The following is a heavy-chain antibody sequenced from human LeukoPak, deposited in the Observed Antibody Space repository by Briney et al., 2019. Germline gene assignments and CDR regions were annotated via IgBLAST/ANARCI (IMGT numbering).Heavy chain of an antibody. CDR2: ISGSGDTT. J-gene: IGHJ4*02. Sequence: PGGSLRLSCAASGFTFSNYAMTWVRQVPGKGLEWVSVISGSGDTTHYADSVKGRFSISRDNSKNTLFLQMNSLRADDTAVYYCGKGGPYYDILTGYLYYFDYWGQGTLVTVSS. CDR3: GKGGPYYDILTGYLYYFDY. V-gene: IGHV3-23*01. D-gene: IGHD3-9*01. CDR1: GFTFSNYA.